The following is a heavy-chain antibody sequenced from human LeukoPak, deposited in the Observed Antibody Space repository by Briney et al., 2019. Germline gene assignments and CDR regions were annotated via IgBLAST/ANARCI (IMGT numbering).Heavy chain of an antibody. CDR2: IRHDGTKE. J-gene: IGHJ4*02. Sequence: GGSLRLSCAASGFIFSSYGMHWVRQAPGKGLEWVAFIRHDGTKEYYADSVKGRFTISRDNSKNTLYLQMNRLRAEDTAVYFCAKDGDSSGYDLSYWGQGTLVTVSS. CDR3: AKDGDSSGYDLSY. D-gene: IGHD3-22*01. CDR1: GFIFSSYG. V-gene: IGHV3-30*02.